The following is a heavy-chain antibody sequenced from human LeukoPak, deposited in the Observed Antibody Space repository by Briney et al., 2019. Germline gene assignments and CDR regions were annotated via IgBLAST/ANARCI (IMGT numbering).Heavy chain of an antibody. J-gene: IGHJ4*02. CDR2: TYYRSKWYN. Sequence: SQTLSLTCALSGDSVSSNIVAWNWTRQSPSRGLEWLGRTYYRSKWYNDYAVSVKSRITINPDTSKNQFSLQLNSVTPEDTAVYYCARDQGVIEQSFDYWGQGTLVTVSS. CDR1: GDSVSSNIVA. D-gene: IGHD3-16*02. V-gene: IGHV6-1*01. CDR3: ARDQGVIEQSFDY.